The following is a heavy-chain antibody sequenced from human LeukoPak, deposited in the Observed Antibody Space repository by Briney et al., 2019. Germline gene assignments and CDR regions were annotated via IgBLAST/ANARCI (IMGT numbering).Heavy chain of an antibody. CDR1: GGSFSGYY. J-gene: IGHJ4*02. V-gene: IGHV4-59*10. CDR3: ASSNWLRDANFDS. CDR2: VITSGST. Sequence: SETLSLTCAVYGGSFSGYYWNWIRQPAGKGLEWIGRVITSGSTNYTPSLKSRVTTSVTTSKNQFSLKLSSVTAADTAVYYCASSNWLRDANFDSWGQGALVTVSS. D-gene: IGHD5-12*01.